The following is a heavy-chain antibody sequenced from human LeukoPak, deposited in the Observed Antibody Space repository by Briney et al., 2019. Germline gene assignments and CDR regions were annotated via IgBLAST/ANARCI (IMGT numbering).Heavy chain of an antibody. J-gene: IGHJ5*02. Sequence: ASVRLSCKASGGTFSSYAISWVRQAPGKGLEWMGEIIPIFGTANYAQKFQGRVTITADKSTSTAYMKLSSLRSEDTAVYYCARFVYGSGSSGYGPWGQGTLVTVSS. D-gene: IGHD3-10*01. CDR1: GGTFSSYA. CDR3: ARFVYGSGSSGYGP. V-gene: IGHV1-69*06. CDR2: IIPIFGTA.